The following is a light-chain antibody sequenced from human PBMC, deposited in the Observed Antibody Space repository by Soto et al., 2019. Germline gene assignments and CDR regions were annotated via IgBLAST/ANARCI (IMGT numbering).Light chain of an antibody. CDR3: QQSHSTPQT. Sequence: DIQMTQSPSTLPASVGXRVTITCRASQSSSNYLNWYQQKPGKAPELLIYAASSLQSGVPSRFSGSGSGTDFTLTISSLQPEDFATYYCQQSHSTPQTFGQGTKVDIK. CDR2: AAS. V-gene: IGKV1-39*01. J-gene: IGKJ1*01. CDR1: QSSSNY.